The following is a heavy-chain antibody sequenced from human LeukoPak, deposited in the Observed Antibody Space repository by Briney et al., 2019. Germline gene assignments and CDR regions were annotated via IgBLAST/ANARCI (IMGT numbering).Heavy chain of an antibody. V-gene: IGHV4-59*08. CDR2: IYYSGST. Sequence: SETLSLTCTVSGGSISSYYWSWIRQPPGKGLEWIGYIYYSGSTNYNPSLKSRVTISVDTSKNQFSLKLSSVTAADTAVYYCAGVKVDGYSSSWYDYGGQGTLVTVSA. CDR1: GGSISSYY. D-gene: IGHD6-13*01. CDR3: AGVKVDGYSSSWYDY. J-gene: IGHJ4*02.